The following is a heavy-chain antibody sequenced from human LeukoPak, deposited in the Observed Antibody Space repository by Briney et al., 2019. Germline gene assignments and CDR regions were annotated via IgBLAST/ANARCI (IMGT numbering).Heavy chain of an antibody. J-gene: IGHJ4*02. D-gene: IGHD1-1*01. CDR2: IYSGGST. V-gene: IGHV3-53*01. CDR3: ARDPGTGLDY. Sequence: GGSLRLSCAASWFTVSSNYMSWVRQAPGKGLEWVSVIYSGGSTYYADSVKGRFTISRDNSKNTLYLQMNSLRAEDTAVYYCARDPGTGLDYWGQGTLVTVSS. CDR1: WFTVSSNY.